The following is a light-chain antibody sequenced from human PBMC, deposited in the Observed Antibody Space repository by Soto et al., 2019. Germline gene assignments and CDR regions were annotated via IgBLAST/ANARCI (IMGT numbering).Light chain of an antibody. V-gene: IGKV1-39*01. CDR1: QTISTP. CDR2: AAS. CDR3: QQSLTSPYT. J-gene: IGKJ2*01. Sequence: DIQMTQSPSSLSASVRDRVTITCRASQTISTPLNYYQQKPGKAPKILIYAASTLQSGVPSRVSGSGSSTDFTLTINSLQPEDFATDYCQQSLTSPYTFGQGTKLEIK.